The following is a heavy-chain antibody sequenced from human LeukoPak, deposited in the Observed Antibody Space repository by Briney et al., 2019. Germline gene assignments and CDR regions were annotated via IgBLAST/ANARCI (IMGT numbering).Heavy chain of an antibody. J-gene: IGHJ3*02. Sequence: SETLSLTCTVSGGSISSYYWSWIRQPPGKGLEWIGHIYYSGSTKYNPSLKSRVTISLDTSKNQFSLKLSSVTAADTAVYYCASTFSGSRFRDVFDIWGQGTMVTVSS. CDR3: ASTFSGSRFRDVFDI. D-gene: IGHD2-15*01. V-gene: IGHV4-59*08. CDR1: GGSISSYY. CDR2: IYYSGST.